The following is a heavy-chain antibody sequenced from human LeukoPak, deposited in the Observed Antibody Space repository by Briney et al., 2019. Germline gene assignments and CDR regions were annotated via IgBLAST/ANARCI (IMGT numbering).Heavy chain of an antibody. CDR2: ISANGGST. V-gene: IGHV3-64*01. Sequence: GGSSMLSCAASGFMFSDYDMHWARQAPGKGLEYVSHISANGGSTYYAISVKGRFTISRDNSKNTLYLQMGSLRAEDMAVYYCARGRGYIDGYDYMDHGTVVTVSS. D-gene: IGHD5-18*01. J-gene: IGHJ4*01. CDR1: GFMFSDYD. CDR3: ARGRGYIDGYDY.